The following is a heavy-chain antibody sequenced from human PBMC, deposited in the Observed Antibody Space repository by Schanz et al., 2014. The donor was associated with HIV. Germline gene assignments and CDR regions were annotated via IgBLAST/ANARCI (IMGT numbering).Heavy chain of an antibody. CDR2: IWYDGSKK. CDR3: AKGQRGMVRGDIDH. V-gene: IGHV3-33*06. J-gene: IGHJ4*02. D-gene: IGHD3-10*01. CDR1: GFTFSTYG. Sequence: QVQLVESGGGVVQPGRSLRLSCAASGFTFSTYGMHWVRQAPGKGLEWVAVIWYDGSKKYYADSVKGRFTVSRDNSKNMLYLQMNSLRAEDTAVHYCAKGQRGMVRGDIDHWGQGTLVTVSS.